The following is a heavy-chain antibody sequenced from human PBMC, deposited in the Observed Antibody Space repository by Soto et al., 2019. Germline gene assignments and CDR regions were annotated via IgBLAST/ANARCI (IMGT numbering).Heavy chain of an antibody. D-gene: IGHD4-17*01. CDR2: IYDSGNT. Sequence: QVQLQESGPGLVKPSDTLSLTCTVSGGSISSYYWSWVRQPPGKGLEWIGYIYDSGNTDYNPSLKSRVSISVDTSTNQFSLRLSSVTAADPAVYYCARADYGDFSSDLWGPGTLVIVSS. J-gene: IGHJ2*01. CDR3: ARADYGDFSSDL. CDR1: GGSISSYY. V-gene: IGHV4-59*07.